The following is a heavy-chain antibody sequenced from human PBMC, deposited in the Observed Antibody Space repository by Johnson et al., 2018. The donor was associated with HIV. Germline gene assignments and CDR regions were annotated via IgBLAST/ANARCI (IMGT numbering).Heavy chain of an antibody. J-gene: IGHJ3*02. V-gene: IGHV3-30*04. CDR1: GFTFSSYA. CDR3: ARDPDPFREYHGDAFDI. CDR2: ISYDGSNK. D-gene: IGHD3-10*01. Sequence: QVQLVESGGGVVQPGRSLRLSCAASGFTFSSYAMHWVRQAPGKGLEWVAVISYDGSNKYYADSVKGRFTISRDSSKDTLYVQMNRLRGEDTAVYYCARDPDPFREYHGDAFDIWGQGTVVTVSS.